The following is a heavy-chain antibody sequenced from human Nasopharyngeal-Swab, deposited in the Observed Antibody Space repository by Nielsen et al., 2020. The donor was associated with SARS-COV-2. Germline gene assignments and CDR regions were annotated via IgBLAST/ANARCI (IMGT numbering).Heavy chain of an antibody. V-gene: IGHV1-69*10. CDR1: GDTFNSYP. D-gene: IGHD4-17*01. CDR2: IIVNLGMT. CDR3: ATWGIGYGENAHATFDS. J-gene: IGHJ4*02. Sequence: SVKVSCKASGDTFNSYPISWVRQAPGQGLEWMGGIIVNLGMTKYAQKFKDSVIINADESTGTAYMELSSLRSEDTAVYYCATWGIGYGENAHATFDSWGQGTQVTVSS.